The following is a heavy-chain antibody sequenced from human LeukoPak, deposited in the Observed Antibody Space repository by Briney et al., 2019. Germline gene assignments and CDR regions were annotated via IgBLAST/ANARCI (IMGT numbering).Heavy chain of an antibody. V-gene: IGHV4-39*06. CDR1: GGSISSGGYY. CDR3: ARFGYSST. J-gene: IGHJ5*02. CDR2: IYYSGSS. D-gene: IGHD6-13*01. Sequence: SETLSLTCTVSGGSISSGGYYWGWIRQPPGKGLEWIGNIYYSGSSYHNPSLESRVSLSVDTSKNHFTLKLSSVTAADTAVYYCARFGYSSTWGQGTLVTVSS.